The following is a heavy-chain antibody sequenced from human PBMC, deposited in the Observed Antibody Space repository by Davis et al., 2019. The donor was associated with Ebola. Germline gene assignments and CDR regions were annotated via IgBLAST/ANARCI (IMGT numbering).Heavy chain of an antibody. V-gene: IGHV3-21*01. CDR2: ISSSSSYI. J-gene: IGHJ4*02. Sequence: GESLKISCAASGFTFSSYSMNWVRQAPGKGLEWVSSISSSSSYIYYADSVKGRFTISRDNAKNTLYLQMDGLRVEDTAVYYCASGLDYWGQGSLVTVSS. CDR1: GFTFSSYS. CDR3: ASGLDY.